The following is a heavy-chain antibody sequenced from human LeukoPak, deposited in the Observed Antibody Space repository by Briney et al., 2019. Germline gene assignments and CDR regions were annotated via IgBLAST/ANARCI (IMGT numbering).Heavy chain of an antibody. CDR1: GGSISSSSYY. J-gene: IGHJ4*02. V-gene: IGHV4-39*01. CDR2: IYYSGST. D-gene: IGHD2-2*01. Sequence: SETLSLICTVSGGSISSSSYYWGWIRQPPGKGLEWIGSIYYSGSTYYNPSLKSRVTKSVDTSKNQFSLKLSSVTAADTAVYYCARGGASHSDYWGQGTLVTVSS. CDR3: ARGGASHSDY.